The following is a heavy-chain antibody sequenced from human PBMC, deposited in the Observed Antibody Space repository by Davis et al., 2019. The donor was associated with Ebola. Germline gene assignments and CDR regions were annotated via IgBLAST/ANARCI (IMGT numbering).Heavy chain of an antibody. CDR2: LSASGGST. Sequence: PGGSLRLSCAASGFTISTSSMSWVRQAPGKGLEWVSSLSASGGSTYYADSVKDRFTISRDSSKNTLFLEMNSLRAEDTAVYYCARTYDSSGYYYRWYFDYWGQGTLVTVSS. D-gene: IGHD3-22*01. CDR1: GFTISTSS. V-gene: IGHV3-23*01. CDR3: ARTYDSSGYYYRWYFDY. J-gene: IGHJ4*02.